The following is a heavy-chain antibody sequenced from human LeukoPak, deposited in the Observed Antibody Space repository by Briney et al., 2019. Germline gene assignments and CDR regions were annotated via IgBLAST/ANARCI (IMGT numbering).Heavy chain of an antibody. CDR1: GFTVSSNY. V-gene: IGHV3-66*01. Sequence: GGSLRLSCAASGFTVSSNYMSWVRQAPGKGLEWVSVIYSGGSTYYADSVKGRFTISRDNSKNTLYLQMNSLRAEDTAVYYCARDRYYCDSSGYYYYGIDVWGQGTTVTVSS. J-gene: IGHJ6*02. D-gene: IGHD3-22*01. CDR2: IYSGGST. CDR3: ARDRYYCDSSGYYYYGIDV.